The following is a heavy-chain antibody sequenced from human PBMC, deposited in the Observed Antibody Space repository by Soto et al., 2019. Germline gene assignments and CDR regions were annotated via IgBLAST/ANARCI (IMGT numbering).Heavy chain of an antibody. Sequence: SETLSLTCAVYGGSFSGYYWSWIRQPPGKGLEWIGEINHSGSTNYNPSLKSRVTISVDTSKNQFSLKLSSVTAADTAVYYCARAPRTDDAFDIWGQGTMVTVSS. J-gene: IGHJ3*02. CDR2: INHSGST. D-gene: IGHD4-17*01. V-gene: IGHV4-34*01. CDR1: GGSFSGYY. CDR3: ARAPRTDDAFDI.